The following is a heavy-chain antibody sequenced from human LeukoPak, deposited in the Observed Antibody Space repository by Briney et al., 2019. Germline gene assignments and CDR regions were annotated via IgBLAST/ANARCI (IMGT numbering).Heavy chain of an antibody. CDR3: ASHRGVILNYYYYYYMDV. D-gene: IGHD3-10*01. V-gene: IGHV4-39*01. CDR2: IYYSGST. Sequence: PSETLSLTCNVSGVSISSSSYYWGWIRQPPGKGLEWIGSIYYSGSTYYNPSLKSRVTISVDTSKNQFSLKLSSVTAADTAVYYCASHRGVILNYYYYYYMDVWGKGTTVTMSS. CDR1: GVSISSSSYY. J-gene: IGHJ6*03.